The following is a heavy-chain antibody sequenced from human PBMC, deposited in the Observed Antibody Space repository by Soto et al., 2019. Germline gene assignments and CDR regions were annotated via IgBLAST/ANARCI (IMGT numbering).Heavy chain of an antibody. D-gene: IGHD2-15*01. J-gene: IGHJ6*03. CDR1: GFTFSSYA. CDR3: AKDARYCSGGSCYGYYYYMDV. V-gene: IGHV3-23*01. Sequence: EVQLLESGGGLVQPGGSLRLSCAASGFTFSSYAMSWVRPAPGKGLEWVSAISGSGGSTYYADSVKDRFTISRDNSKNTLYLQMNSLGAEDTAVYYCAKDARYCSGGSCYGYYYYMDVWGKGTTVTVSS. CDR2: ISGSGGST.